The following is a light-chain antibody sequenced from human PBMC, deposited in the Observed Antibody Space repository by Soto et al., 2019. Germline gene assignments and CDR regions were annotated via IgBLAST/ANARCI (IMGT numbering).Light chain of an antibody. Sequence: DIVMTQSPDSLAVSLGERATINCKSSQSVLYSSNNKDYLAWYQQKPGQHPKLLIYWASTRESGVSDRFSGSGSGTDFTLTISSLQAEDVAVYYCQQYYSTPRTFGQGTKVEIK. V-gene: IGKV4-1*01. CDR3: QQYYSTPRT. CDR2: WAS. J-gene: IGKJ1*01. CDR1: QSVLYSSNNKDY.